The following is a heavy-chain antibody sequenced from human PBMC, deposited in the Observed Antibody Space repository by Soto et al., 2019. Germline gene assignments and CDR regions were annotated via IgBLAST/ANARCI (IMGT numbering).Heavy chain of an antibody. V-gene: IGHV1-46*03. D-gene: IGHD2-2*01. CDR2: INPSGGST. CDR3: ASAGRVVVPASHENWFDP. Sequence: QVQLVQSGAEVKKPGASVKVSCKASGYTFTSYYMHWVRQAPGQVLEWMGIINPSGGSTSYAQKFQGRVTMTRDTSTSTVYMELSSLRSEDTAVYYCASAGRVVVPASHENWFDPWGQGTLVTVSS. J-gene: IGHJ5*02. CDR1: GYTFTSYY.